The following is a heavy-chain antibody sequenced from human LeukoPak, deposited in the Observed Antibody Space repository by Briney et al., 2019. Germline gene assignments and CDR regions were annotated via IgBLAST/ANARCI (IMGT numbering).Heavy chain of an antibody. D-gene: IGHD3-9*01. V-gene: IGHV4-34*01. J-gene: IGHJ5*02. CDR2: INHSGST. Sequence: SETLSLTCAVYGGSFSGYYWSWIRQPPGKGQEWIGEINHSGSTNYNPSLKSRVTISVDTSKNQFSLKLSSVTAADTAVYYCARIYDILTGRNANWFDPWGQGTLVTVSS. CDR3: ARIYDILTGRNANWFDP. CDR1: GGSFSGYY.